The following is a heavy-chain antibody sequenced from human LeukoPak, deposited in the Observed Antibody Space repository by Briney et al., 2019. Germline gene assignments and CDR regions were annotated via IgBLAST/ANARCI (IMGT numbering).Heavy chain of an antibody. D-gene: IGHD3-9*01. Sequence: GGSLRLSCAASGFTFSSYEMNWVRQAPGKGLEWVSYISSSGSTIYYADSVKGRFTISRDNSKNTLYLQMNSLRAEDTAVYYCAKSFAYNILTGYYDYWGQGTLVTVSS. V-gene: IGHV3-48*03. CDR1: GFTFSSYE. CDR3: AKSFAYNILTGYYDY. CDR2: ISSSGSTI. J-gene: IGHJ4*02.